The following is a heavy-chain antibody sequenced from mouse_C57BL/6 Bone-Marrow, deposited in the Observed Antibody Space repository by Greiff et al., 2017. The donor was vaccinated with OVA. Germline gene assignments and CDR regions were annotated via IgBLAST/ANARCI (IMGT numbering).Heavy chain of an antibody. V-gene: IGHV1-54*01. CDR1: GYAFTNSL. Sequence: QVQLQQSGAELVRPGTSVKVSCNASGYAFTNSLIEWVKQRPGQGLEWIGVINPGSGGTNYNEKFKGKATLTADKSSSTAYMQLSSLTSEDSAVYFCARGGYWDGADYWGQGTTLTVSS. D-gene: IGHD4-1*01. J-gene: IGHJ2*01. CDR3: ARGGYWDGADY. CDR2: INPGSGGT.